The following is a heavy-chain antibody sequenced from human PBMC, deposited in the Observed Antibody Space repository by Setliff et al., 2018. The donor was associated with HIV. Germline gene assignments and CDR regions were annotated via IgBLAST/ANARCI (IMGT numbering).Heavy chain of an antibody. Sequence: GGSLRLSCAASGFTFSNAWMSWVRQAPGKGLEWVGRIKSKTDGGTTDYAAPVKGRFTISRDDSKNTLYLQMNSLKTEDTAVYYCTTDPMVKRVPFDYWGQGTLVTVSS. CDR2: IKSKTDGGTT. V-gene: IGHV3-15*01. CDR1: GFTFSNAW. D-gene: IGHD3-10*01. CDR3: TTDPMVKRVPFDY. J-gene: IGHJ4*02.